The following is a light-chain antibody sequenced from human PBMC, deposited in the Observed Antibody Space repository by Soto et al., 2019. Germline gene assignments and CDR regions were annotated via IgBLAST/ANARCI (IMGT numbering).Light chain of an antibody. J-gene: IGLJ1*01. CDR3: YSYTTSSTYV. CDR1: SSDVGGYNY. Sequence: SVLTRPASVSRVPGESLTITRTGTSSDVGGYNYVSWYQQHPPKAPKLMIYDVSNRPSGVSDRFSGSKSGNTASLTISGIQAEDEADYYCYSYTTSSTYVFGTGTKVTVL. CDR2: DVS. V-gene: IGLV2-14*01.